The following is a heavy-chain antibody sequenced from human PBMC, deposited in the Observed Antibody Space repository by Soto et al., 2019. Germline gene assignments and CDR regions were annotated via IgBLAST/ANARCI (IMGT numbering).Heavy chain of an antibody. J-gene: IGHJ4*02. CDR1: GGTFSSYA. Sequence: QVQLVQSGAEVKKPGSSVKVSCKASGGTFSSYAISWVRQAPGQGLEWMGGIVPLLSSANYAQKFQGRVTITADKSTTTAYMELNSLTYEDTAVYYCARGRGKTETTWGQGTLVTVSS. V-gene: IGHV1-69*06. CDR3: ARGRGKTETT. D-gene: IGHD1-7*01. CDR2: IVPLLSSA.